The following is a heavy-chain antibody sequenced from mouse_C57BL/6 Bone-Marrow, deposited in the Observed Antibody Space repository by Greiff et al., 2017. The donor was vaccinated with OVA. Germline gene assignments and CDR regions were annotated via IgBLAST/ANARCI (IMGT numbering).Heavy chain of an antibody. D-gene: IGHD1-1*01. CDR2: IYPGDGDT. J-gene: IGHJ3*01. Sequence: QVQLQQSGPELVKPGASVKISCKASGYAFSSSWMNWVKQRPGKGLEWIGRIYPGDGDTNYNGKFKGKATLTADKSSSTAYMQLSSLTSEDSAVYFCARGDYYYGSSPFAYWGQGTLVTVSA. CDR1: GYAFSSSW. V-gene: IGHV1-82*01. CDR3: ARGDYYYGSSPFAY.